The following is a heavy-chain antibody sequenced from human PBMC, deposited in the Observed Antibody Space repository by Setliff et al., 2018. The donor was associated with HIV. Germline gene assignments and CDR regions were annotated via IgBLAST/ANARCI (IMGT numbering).Heavy chain of an antibody. V-gene: IGHV4-39*07. D-gene: IGHD6-19*01. CDR2: IHYGGFF. CDR3: AREPSPSQWQPLYFDV. Sequence: TLSLTCTVSGGSFRSSRYYWGWIRQPPGKGLEWIGNIHYGGFFWYSPSLKSRVTMSLDTSKEQFSLRLRSVTAADTAIYYCAREPSPSQWQPLYFDVWGRGILVTVSS. J-gene: IGHJ4*02. CDR1: GGSFRSSRYY.